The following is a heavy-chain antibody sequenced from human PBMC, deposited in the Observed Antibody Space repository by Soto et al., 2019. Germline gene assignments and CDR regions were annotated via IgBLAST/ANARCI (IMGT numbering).Heavy chain of an antibody. Sequence: PSETLSLTCSVSGDSINTYFWSWIRQPAGKGLEWIGRMYITGTSDYNPSLKSRVTMSLDTAKNHFSLKLRSVRAADTAVYYCARVSGVVVLPAAAPTSPSSGLDVWGQGTSVTVSS. CDR2: MYITGTS. D-gene: IGHD2-2*01. V-gene: IGHV4-4*07. CDR1: GDSINTYF. J-gene: IGHJ6*02. CDR3: ARVSGVVVLPAAAPTSPSSGLDV.